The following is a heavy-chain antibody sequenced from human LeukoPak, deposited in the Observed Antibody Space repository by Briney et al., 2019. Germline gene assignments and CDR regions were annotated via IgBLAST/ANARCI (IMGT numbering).Heavy chain of an antibody. D-gene: IGHD2-15*01. CDR2: IYPGDSNT. CDR1: GYSFTNYW. Sequence: KPGESLKISCKGSGYSFTNYWIGWVRQMPGKGLEWMGIIYPGDSNTSYSPSFQGQVTVSADKSISTTYPQWSSLKASDTAMYYCARQLRCIDYWGQGTLVTVSS. V-gene: IGHV5-51*01. CDR3: ARQLRCIDY. J-gene: IGHJ4*02.